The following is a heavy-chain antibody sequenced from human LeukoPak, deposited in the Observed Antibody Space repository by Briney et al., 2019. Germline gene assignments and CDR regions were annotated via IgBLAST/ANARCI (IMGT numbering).Heavy chain of an antibody. CDR3: AKGPLRGTAAAIDY. CDR1: GFTFNNYG. Sequence: GKSLRLSCAASGFTFNNYGMHWVRQAPGKGLEWVAVISYDGRNKHYPDSVKGRFAISRDISTDTLWLQMDSLRTEDTAVYYCAKGPLRGTAAAIDYWGQGTLVTVSS. CDR2: ISYDGRNK. V-gene: IGHV3-30*18. J-gene: IGHJ4*02. D-gene: IGHD2-2*01.